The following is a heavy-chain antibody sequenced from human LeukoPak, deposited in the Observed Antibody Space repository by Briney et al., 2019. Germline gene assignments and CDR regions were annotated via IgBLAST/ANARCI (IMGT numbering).Heavy chain of an antibody. CDR2: IYPGDSDT. CDR3: ARTSLFGTTRNFDY. J-gene: IGHJ4*02. D-gene: IGHD1-1*01. Sequence: GESLKISCKGSGYSFTSYWIGWVRQMPGKGLEWMGIIYPGDSDTRYSPSFQGQVTISADKSISTAYLQWSSLKASDTAMYYCARTSLFGTTRNFDYWAREPWSPSPQ. V-gene: IGHV5-51*01. CDR1: GYSFTSYW.